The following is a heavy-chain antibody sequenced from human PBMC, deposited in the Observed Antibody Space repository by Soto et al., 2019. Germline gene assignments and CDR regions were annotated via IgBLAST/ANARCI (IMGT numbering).Heavy chain of an antibody. D-gene: IGHD1-1*01. J-gene: IGHJ4*01. Sequence: QVHLVQSGAEVKKPGASVKVSCKGSGYAFTTYGITWVRQAPGQGLEWMGWISAHNGNTNYAQKLQGRVTVTRDTSTSTAYKELRSLRSDDTAVYYCARGRYGDYWGHGALVNGSS. V-gene: IGHV1-18*01. CDR3: ARGRYGDY. CDR1: GYAFTTYG. CDR2: ISAHNGNT.